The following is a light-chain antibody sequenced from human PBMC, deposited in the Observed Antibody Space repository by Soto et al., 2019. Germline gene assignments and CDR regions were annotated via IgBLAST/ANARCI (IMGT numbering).Light chain of an antibody. Sequence: QSVLTQPASVSGSPGQSITISCTGTSSDVGAYNYVSWYQQHPGKAPKLMIFEVTNWPSGVSNRFSGSKSGNTASLTIFGLQAEDEADYYCSSYTSSSTLVFGTGTQLTVL. CDR3: SSYTSSSTLV. J-gene: IGLJ1*01. CDR1: SSDVGAYNY. V-gene: IGLV2-14*01. CDR2: EVT.